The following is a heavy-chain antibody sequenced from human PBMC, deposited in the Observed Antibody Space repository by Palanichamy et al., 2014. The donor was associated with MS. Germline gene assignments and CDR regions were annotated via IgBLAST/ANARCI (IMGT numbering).Heavy chain of an antibody. CDR2: IWNDGSNK. Sequence: QVQLLEVWGRRGPAWRSLRLSCAASVFTFNYYSMHWVRQTPGKGLEWVAIIWNDGSNKYYADSVKGRFTISRDNSNNMVYLQMSSLRAEDTAVYYCARDRATKYLDYWGQGTLVTVSS. CDR3: ARDRATKYLDY. CDR1: VFTFNYYS. D-gene: IGHD5-12*01. V-gene: IGHV3-33*01. J-gene: IGHJ4*02.